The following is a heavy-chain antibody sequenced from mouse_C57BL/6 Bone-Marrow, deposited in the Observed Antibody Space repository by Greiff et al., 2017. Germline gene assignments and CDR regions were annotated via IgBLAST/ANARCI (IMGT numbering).Heavy chain of an antibody. J-gene: IGHJ2*01. CDR1: GYTFTSYW. V-gene: IGHV1-50*01. D-gene: IGHD1-1*01. CDR2: IDPSDSYT. CDR3: ARGYYYGSSFDY. Sequence: VQLQQPGAELVKPGASVKLSCKASGYTFTSYWMQWVKQRPGQGLEWIGEIDPSDSYTNYNQKFKGKANLTVDTSSSTAYMQLSSLTSEDSAVYYCARGYYYGSSFDYWGQGTTLTVSS.